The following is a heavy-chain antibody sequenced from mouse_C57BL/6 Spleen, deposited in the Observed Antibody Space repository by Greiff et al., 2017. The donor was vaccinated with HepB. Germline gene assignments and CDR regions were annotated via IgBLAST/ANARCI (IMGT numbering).Heavy chain of an antibody. J-gene: IGHJ4*01. CDR3: ARDGYGNYAMDY. CDR2: INYDGSST. V-gene: IGHV5-16*01. Sequence: DVKLVESEGGLVQPGSSMKLSCTASGFTFSDYYMAWVRQVPEKGLEWVANINYDGSSTYYLDSLKSRFIISRDNAKNILYLQMSSLKSEDTATYYCARDGYGNYAMDYWGQGTSVTVSS. D-gene: IGHD2-10*02. CDR1: GFTFSDYY.